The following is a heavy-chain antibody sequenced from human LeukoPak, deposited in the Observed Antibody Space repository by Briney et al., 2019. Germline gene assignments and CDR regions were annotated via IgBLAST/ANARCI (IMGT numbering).Heavy chain of an antibody. J-gene: IGHJ4*02. CDR1: GYSLTDLS. V-gene: IGHV1-24*01. CDR3: AAGGIYSLLDY. D-gene: IGHD1-26*01. Sequence: ASVKVSCKVSGYSLTDLSMHWVRQAPGNGLEWMGGFDPEHREAIYAQKFQGRVSMTEDTSTDTAYMELSSLRSEDTAVYYCAAGGIYSLLDYWGQGTLATVSS. CDR2: FDPEHREA.